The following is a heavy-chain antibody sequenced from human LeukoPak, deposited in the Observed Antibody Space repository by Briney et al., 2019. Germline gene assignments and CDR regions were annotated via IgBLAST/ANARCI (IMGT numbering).Heavy chain of an antibody. Sequence: PSETLSLTCTVSGGSISSSSYYWGWIRQPPGKGLEWIGSIYYSGSTYYNPSLKSRVTISVDTSKNQFSLKLSSVTAADTAVYYCARGRGSAYYDSSGYGYWGQGTLVTVSS. CDR1: GGSISSSSYY. CDR3: ARGRGSAYYDSSGYGY. D-gene: IGHD3-22*01. V-gene: IGHV4-39*07. J-gene: IGHJ4*02. CDR2: IYYSGST.